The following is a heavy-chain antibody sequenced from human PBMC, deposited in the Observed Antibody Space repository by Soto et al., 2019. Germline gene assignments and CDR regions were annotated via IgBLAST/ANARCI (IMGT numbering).Heavy chain of an antibody. CDR2: IYHSGRT. CDR3: ARLRTYDLMTAPDY. CDR1: GGSISSSNW. J-gene: IGHJ4*02. Sequence: TSETLSLTCTVSGGSISSSNWWSWVRQPPGKGLEWIGEIYHSGRTNYNPSLKSRVTISLDKSKNQFSLKLSSVTAADTAVYYCARLRTYDLMTAPDYWGQGTLVTVSS. V-gene: IGHV4-4*02. D-gene: IGHD2-21*02.